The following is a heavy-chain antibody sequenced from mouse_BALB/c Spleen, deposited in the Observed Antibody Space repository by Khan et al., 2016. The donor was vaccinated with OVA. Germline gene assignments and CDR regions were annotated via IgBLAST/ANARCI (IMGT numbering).Heavy chain of an antibody. D-gene: IGHD2-10*01. CDR2: INTYTGEP. V-gene: IGHV9-3-1*01. CDR3: ARPPYFSYTLDY. J-gene: IGHJ4*01. CDR1: GYTFTNYG. Sequence: LVESGPELKKPGETVKISCKASGYTFTNYGMNWVKQSPGKALKWMGWINTYTGEPTYADDFKGRFAFSLETSASTAYLQINNLKNEDTATYFCARPPYFSYTLDYWSQGTSVTVSS.